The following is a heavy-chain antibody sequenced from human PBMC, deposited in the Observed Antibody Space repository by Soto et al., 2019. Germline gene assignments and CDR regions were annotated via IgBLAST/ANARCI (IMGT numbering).Heavy chain of an antibody. CDR1: GGSISSGGYS. CDR3: ARVLGYSSSWYFDY. D-gene: IGHD6-13*01. J-gene: IGHJ4*02. V-gene: IGHV4-30-2*01. Sequence: QLQLQESGSGLVKPSQTLSLTCAVSGGSISSGGYSWSWIRQPPGKGLEWIGYIYPSGSTYYNPSLKSRVTISVDRSKNQFSLKLSSVTAADTAVYYCARVLGYSSSWYFDYLGQGTLVTVSS. CDR2: IYPSGST.